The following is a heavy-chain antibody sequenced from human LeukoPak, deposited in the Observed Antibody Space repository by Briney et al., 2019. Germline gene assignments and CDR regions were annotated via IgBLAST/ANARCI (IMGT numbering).Heavy chain of an antibody. J-gene: IGHJ4*02. CDR3: ARDPGGYEIGNFDY. D-gene: IGHD5-12*01. CDR2: IYYSGST. V-gene: IGHV4-31*03. CDR1: GGSISSGGYY. Sequence: NPSQTLSLTCTVSGGSISSGGYYWSWIRQHPGKGLEWIGYIYYSGSTYCNPSLKSRVTISVDTSKNQFSLKLSSVTAADTAVYYCARDPGGYEIGNFDYWGQGTLVTVSS.